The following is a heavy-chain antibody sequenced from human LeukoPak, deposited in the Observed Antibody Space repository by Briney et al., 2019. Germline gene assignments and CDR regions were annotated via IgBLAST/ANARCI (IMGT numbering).Heavy chain of an antibody. V-gene: IGHV4-39*01. Sequence: SETLSLTCTVSGGSISSSDSYWAWVRQPPGKGLEWIGIICFSRTTYYNPSLKSRVTMSIDTSKNHFSLKVASVTAADTAVYYCGRHFPETGRDEQPLEYWGQGSLFTVSS. CDR1: GGSISSSDSY. CDR2: ICFSRTT. CDR3: GRHFPETGRDEQPLEY. D-gene: IGHD3-10*01. J-gene: IGHJ4*02.